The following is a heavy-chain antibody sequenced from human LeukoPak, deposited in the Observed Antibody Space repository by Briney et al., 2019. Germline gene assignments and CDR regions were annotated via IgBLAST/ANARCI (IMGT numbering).Heavy chain of an antibody. D-gene: IGHD6-6*01. J-gene: IGHJ4*02. CDR1: GYTFTGYY. V-gene: IGHV1-2*02. Sequence: GASVKVSCKASGYTFTGYYMHWVRQAPGQGLEWMGWISPNSGGTNYAQKFQGRVTMTRDTSISTAYMELSRLRSDDTAVYYCARARSIIAARRGVYFDYWGQGTLVTVSS. CDR2: ISPNSGGT. CDR3: ARARSIIAARRGVYFDY.